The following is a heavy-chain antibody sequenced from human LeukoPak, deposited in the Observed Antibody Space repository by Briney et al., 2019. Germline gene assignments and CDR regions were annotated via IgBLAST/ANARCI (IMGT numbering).Heavy chain of an antibody. D-gene: IGHD5-24*01. CDR2: INPDSGGT. V-gene: IGHV1-2*02. Sequence: ASVKVSCKTSGYTFTDYYIHWVRQAPGQELEWMGWINPDSGGTDYAQKFQGRVTMTRDTSISTAYMELSRLTSDDTAVYYCARDRGDGYNAYYFDYWGQGTLVTVSS. CDR1: GYTFTDYY. CDR3: ARDRGDGYNAYYFDY. J-gene: IGHJ4*02.